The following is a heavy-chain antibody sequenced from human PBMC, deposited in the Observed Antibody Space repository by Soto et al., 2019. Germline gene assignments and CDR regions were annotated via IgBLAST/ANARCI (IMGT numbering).Heavy chain of an antibody. V-gene: IGHV4-30-4*01. CDR3: ARETIILCSFMGKQIWVVPAAIYYYYGMDV. CDR2: IYYSGST. CDR1: GGSISSGDYY. D-gene: IGHD2-2*01. Sequence: QVQLQESGPGLVKPSQTLSLTCTVSGGSISSGDYYWSWIRQPPGKGLEWIGYIYYSGSTYYNPSLKSRITISVDTSKYLFSLKLSSVPAADTAVYYCARETIILCSFMGKQIWVVPAAIYYYYGMDVWGQGTTVTVSS. J-gene: IGHJ6*02.